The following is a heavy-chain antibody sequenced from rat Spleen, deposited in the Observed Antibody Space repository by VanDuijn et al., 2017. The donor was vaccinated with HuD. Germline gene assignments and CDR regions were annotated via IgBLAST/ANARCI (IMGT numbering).Heavy chain of an antibody. J-gene: IGHJ3*01. CDR1: GFTFNNYW. D-gene: IGHD1-1*01. CDR2: ITNTGTNT. Sequence: EVELVESGGGLVQPGRSMKLSCAASGFTFNNYWMTWIRQAPGKGLEWVASITNTGTNTYYPDSVKGRFTISRDDAKTTLFLQMNSLRSEDAATYFCTRDRHFYSGEGIFAYWGQGTLVTVSS. CDR3: TRDRHFYSGEGIFAY. V-gene: IGHV5-31*01.